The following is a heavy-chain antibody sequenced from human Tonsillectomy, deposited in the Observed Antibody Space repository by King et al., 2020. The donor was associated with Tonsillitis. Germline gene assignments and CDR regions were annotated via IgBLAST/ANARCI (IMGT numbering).Heavy chain of an antibody. CDR3: ARRRYNDLVTNNWFDP. V-gene: IGHV5-51*01. CDR2: IFPATSET. J-gene: IGHJ5*02. D-gene: IGHD3-16*02. CDR1: EDTFANYW. Sequence: VQLVESGAEVKKSGESLRISCKASEDTFANYWIGWLRQMPGKGLDWLGIIFPATSETQYSPSFQGQITISADKYISTLCLQWSSLQASDTAMYYCARRRYNDLVTNNWFDPWGQGTLVTVSS.